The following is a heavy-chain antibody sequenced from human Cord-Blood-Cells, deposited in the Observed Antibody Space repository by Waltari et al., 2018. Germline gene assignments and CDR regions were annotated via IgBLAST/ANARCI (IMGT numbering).Heavy chain of an antibody. V-gene: IGHV3-48*02. Sequence: EVQLVESGGGLVQPGGSLRLSCAASGFTFSSYSMNWVSQAPGTGLEWVSYISSISSTIYYADSLKGRFTISRDNAKNSLYLQMNSLRDEDTAVYYCARDSPAGIVCSSTSCYPSYYWYFDLWGRGTLVTVSS. D-gene: IGHD2-2*01. J-gene: IGHJ2*01. CDR3: ARDSPAGIVCSSTSCYPSYYWYFDL. CDR2: ISSISSTI. CDR1: GFTFSSYS.